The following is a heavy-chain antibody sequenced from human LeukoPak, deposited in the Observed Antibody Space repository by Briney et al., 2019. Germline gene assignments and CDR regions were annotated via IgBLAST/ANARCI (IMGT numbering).Heavy chain of an antibody. Sequence: GGSLRLSCAASGFSVSSNYMSWVRQAPGKGLEWLSVIYSGGSTYYEDSVKGRFTISIDNSKNTLYLQMNSLRGEDTAVYYCAKPESVMATINAFDIWGQGTMVTVSS. V-gene: IGHV3-66*01. CDR3: AKPESVMATINAFDI. J-gene: IGHJ3*02. CDR1: GFSVSSNY. CDR2: IYSGGST. D-gene: IGHD5-24*01.